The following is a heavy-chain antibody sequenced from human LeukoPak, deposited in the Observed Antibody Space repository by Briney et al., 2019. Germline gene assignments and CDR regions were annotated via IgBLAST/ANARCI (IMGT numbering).Heavy chain of an antibody. CDR1: GVSISSYY. CDR3: ARDGIFGVM. D-gene: IGHD3-3*01. J-gene: IGHJ4*02. V-gene: IGHV4-59*01. Sequence: SETLSLTCTGSGVSISSYYWSWIRQPPGKGLDWIGYIYYSGSTNYNPSLKSRVTISVDTSKNQFSLKLSSVTAADTAVYYCARDGIFGVMWGQGTLVTVSS. CDR2: IYYSGST.